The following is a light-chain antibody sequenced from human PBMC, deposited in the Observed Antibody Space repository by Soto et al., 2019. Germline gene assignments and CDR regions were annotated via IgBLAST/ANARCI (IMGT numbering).Light chain of an antibody. J-gene: IGLJ2*01. CDR2: DVS. CDR3: CSYAGSYTPVV. CDR1: SSDVGAYNY. V-gene: IGLV2-11*01. Sequence: SALTQPRSVSGSPGQSVTISCTGTSSDVGAYNYVSWYQQHPGKAPKLMIYDVSRRPSGVPDRFSGSKSGNTASLTVSGLQAEDEADYYCCSYAGSYTPVVFGGGTKLTVL.